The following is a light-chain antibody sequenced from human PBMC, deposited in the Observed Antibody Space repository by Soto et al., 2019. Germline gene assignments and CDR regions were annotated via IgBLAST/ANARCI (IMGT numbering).Light chain of an antibody. CDR2: DAS. J-gene: IGKJ4*01. Sequence: EIVLTQSPATLSLSPGERATLSCRASQKIGTFLDWYQQKPGQAPRLLFYDASNRATGVPPRFSCSGSGTDLTLTISSLEPEDLEVYYCQHRFNWPLTFGGGTKVEIK. V-gene: IGKV3-11*01. CDR3: QHRFNWPLT. CDR1: QKIGTF.